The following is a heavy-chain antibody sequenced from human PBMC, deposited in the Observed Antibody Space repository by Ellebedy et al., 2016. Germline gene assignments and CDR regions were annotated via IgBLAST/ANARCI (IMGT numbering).Heavy chain of an antibody. Sequence: GESLKISCAASGFTFSDYYMSWIRQAPGKGLEWVSYISSSSSTIYYADSVKCRFTISRDNAKNSLYLQMNSLRAEDTAVYYCARDPAELWTNYYGMDVWGQGTTVTVSS. D-gene: IGHD5-18*01. CDR3: ARDPAELWTNYYGMDV. CDR2: ISSSSSTI. J-gene: IGHJ6*02. V-gene: IGHV3-11*04. CDR1: GFTFSDYY.